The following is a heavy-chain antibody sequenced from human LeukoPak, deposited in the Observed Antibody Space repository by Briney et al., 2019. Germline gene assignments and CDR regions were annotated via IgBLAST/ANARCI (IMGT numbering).Heavy chain of an antibody. V-gene: IGHV4-39*07. Sequence: PSETLSLTCTVSGVSISSSSYYWGWIRQPPGKGLEWIGSIYYSGSTYYNPSLKSRVTISVDTSKTQFSLKLSSVTAADTAVYYCARNQEGGWYDGRGYYFDYWGQGTLVTVSS. CDR1: GVSISSSSYY. CDR3: ARNQEGGWYDGRGYYFDY. CDR2: IYYSGST. J-gene: IGHJ4*02. D-gene: IGHD6-19*01.